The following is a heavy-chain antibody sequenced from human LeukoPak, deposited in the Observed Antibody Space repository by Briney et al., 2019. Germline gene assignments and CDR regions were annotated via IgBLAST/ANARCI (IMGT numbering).Heavy chain of an antibody. J-gene: IGHJ1*01. CDR3: ARADCSSTSCYMKGYFQH. CDR2: IIPIFGTA. Sequence: SVKVSCKASGGTFSSYAISWVRQAPGQGLEWMGGIIPIFGTANYAQKFQGRVTITADESTSTAYMELSSLRSEDTAVYYCARADCSSTSCYMKGYFQHWGQGTLVTVSS. D-gene: IGHD2-2*02. V-gene: IGHV1-69*13. CDR1: GGTFSSYA.